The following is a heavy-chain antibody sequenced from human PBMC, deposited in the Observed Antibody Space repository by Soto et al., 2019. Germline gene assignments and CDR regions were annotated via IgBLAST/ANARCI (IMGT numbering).Heavy chain of an antibody. CDR1: GFTFSTAW. J-gene: IGHJ5*02. CDR2: IKSKTDGGTT. D-gene: IGHD3-9*01. Sequence: GGSLRLSCAASGFTFSTAWMNWVRQAPGKGLEWVGRIKSKTDGGTTDYAAPVKGRFTISRDNAKNSLYLQMNSLRAEDTAVYYCAREADILNWFDPWGQGTLVTVSS. CDR3: AREADILNWFDP. V-gene: IGHV3-15*07.